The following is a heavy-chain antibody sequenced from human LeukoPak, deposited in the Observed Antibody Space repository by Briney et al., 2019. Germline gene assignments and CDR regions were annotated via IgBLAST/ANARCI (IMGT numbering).Heavy chain of an antibody. V-gene: IGHV3-21*01. CDR2: ISSSSYI. CDR1: GFTFSSYS. J-gene: IGHJ6*02. Sequence: GGSLRLSCAASGFTFSSYSMNWVRQAPGKGLEWVSSISSSSYIYYADSVKGRFTISRDNAKNSLYLQMNSLRAEDTAVYYCASTQYSSGWYDYGMDVWGRGTTVTVSS. CDR3: ASTQYSSGWYDYGMDV. D-gene: IGHD6-19*01.